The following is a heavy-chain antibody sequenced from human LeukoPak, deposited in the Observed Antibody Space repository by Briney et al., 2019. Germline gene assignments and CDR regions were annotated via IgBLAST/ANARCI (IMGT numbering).Heavy chain of an antibody. V-gene: IGHV3-30-3*01. Sequence: GGSLRLSCAASGFTFSRYSMHWVRQAPGKGLEWGSFMSYDGSDKYYADSVKGRFTISRDNSKNTLYRQKNSVRAEDTAVYYCGRVEWLLGPFDYWGQGTMVTVSS. CDR1: GFTFSRYS. D-gene: IGHD5-12*01. J-gene: IGHJ4*02. CDR2: MSYDGSDK. CDR3: GRVEWLLGPFDY.